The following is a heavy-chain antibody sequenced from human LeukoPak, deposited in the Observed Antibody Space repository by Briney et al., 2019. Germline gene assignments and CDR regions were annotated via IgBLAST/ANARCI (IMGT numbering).Heavy chain of an antibody. J-gene: IGHJ4*02. Sequence: SQTLSLTCTVSGGSISSGSYYWSWIRQPAGKGLEWIGRIYTSGSTNYNPSLKSRVTISVDTSKNQFSLKLSSVTAADTAVYYCARGGRSITGTIWAYYFDYWGQGTLVTVSS. CDR2: IYTSGST. V-gene: IGHV4-61*02. D-gene: IGHD1/OR15-1a*01. CDR1: GGSISSGSYY. CDR3: ARGGRSITGTIWAYYFDY.